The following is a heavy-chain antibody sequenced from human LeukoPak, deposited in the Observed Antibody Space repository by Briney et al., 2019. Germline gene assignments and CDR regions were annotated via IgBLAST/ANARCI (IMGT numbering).Heavy chain of an antibody. D-gene: IGHD6-6*01. CDR2: IYHSGST. V-gene: IGHV4-38-2*01. CDR1: GYSISSGYY. Sequence: PSETLSLTCAVSGYSISSGYYWGWIRQPPGKGLEWIGSIYHSGSTYYNPSLKSRVTISVDTSKNQFSLKLSSVTAADTAVYYCARLYSSSSDYFDYWGQGTLVTVLS. CDR3: ARLYSSSSDYFDY. J-gene: IGHJ4*02.